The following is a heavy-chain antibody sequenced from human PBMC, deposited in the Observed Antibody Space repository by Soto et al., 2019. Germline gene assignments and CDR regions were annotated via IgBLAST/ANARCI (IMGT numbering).Heavy chain of an antibody. J-gene: IGHJ4*02. D-gene: IGHD6-13*01. CDR3: ARAETSSWRIDY. V-gene: IGHV1-69*02. CDR2: IIPILGIA. CDR1: GGTFSSYT. Sequence: GASVKVSCKASGGTFSSYTISWVRQAPGQGLEWMGRIIPILGIANYAQKFQGRVTITADKSTSTAYMELSSLRSEDTAVYYCARAETSSWRIDYWGQGTLVTVSS.